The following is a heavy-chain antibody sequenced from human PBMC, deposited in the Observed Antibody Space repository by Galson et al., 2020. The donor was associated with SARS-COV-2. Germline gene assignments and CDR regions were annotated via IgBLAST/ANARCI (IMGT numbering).Heavy chain of an antibody. Sequence: GESLKISCKASGYTFTGYYMHWVRQAPGQGLEWMGWINPNSGGTNYAQKFQGRVTMTRDTSISTAYMELSRLRSDDTAVYYCARMIGAPRGVCYYGMDVWAQGTTVTDSS. CDR2: INPNSGGT. CDR1: GYTFTGYY. J-gene: IGHJ6*02. CDR3: ARMIGAPRGVCYYGMDV. V-gene: IGHV1-2*02. D-gene: IGHD6-6*01.